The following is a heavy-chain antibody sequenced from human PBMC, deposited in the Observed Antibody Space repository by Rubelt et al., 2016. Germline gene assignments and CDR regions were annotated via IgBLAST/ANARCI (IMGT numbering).Heavy chain of an antibody. CDR2: INAGNGNT. CDR1: GYTFTSYA. Sequence: QVQLVQSGAEVKKPGASVKVSCKASGYTFTSYAMHWVRQAPGQRLEWMGWINAGNGNTKYSQKFQGRVTITRDTSASTAYMGLSSLRSEDTAVYYCARMRGPYSSSGGEFDPWGQGTLVTASS. J-gene: IGHJ5*02. V-gene: IGHV1-3*01. CDR3: ARMRGPYSSSGGEFDP. D-gene: IGHD6-13*01.